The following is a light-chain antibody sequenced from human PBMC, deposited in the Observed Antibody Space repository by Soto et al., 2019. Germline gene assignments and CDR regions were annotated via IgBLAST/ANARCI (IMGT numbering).Light chain of an antibody. Sequence: EIVLTQSPATLSLSPGERATLSCRASQSVSTYLAWYQQKRGQAPRLLIYDASNRATGIPARFSGSGSGTDFPLTINGLVPEDFAVYYCQQRSRWPPGGTFGGGTKVEI. CDR3: QQRSRWPPGGT. CDR2: DAS. CDR1: QSVSTY. J-gene: IGKJ4*01. V-gene: IGKV3-11*01.